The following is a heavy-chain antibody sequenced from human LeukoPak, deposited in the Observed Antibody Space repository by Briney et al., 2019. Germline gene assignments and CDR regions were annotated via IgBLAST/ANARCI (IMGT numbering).Heavy chain of an antibody. Sequence: GESLKISCKGSGYIFTSYWIGWVRQMPGIGLEWMGIIYPADSDTRYSPSFQGQVTISADKSISSAYLQWSSLKASDTAMYYCATEGIAATGTFGAFDIWGQGTMVTVSS. CDR1: GYIFTSYW. D-gene: IGHD6-13*01. CDR2: IYPADSDT. J-gene: IGHJ3*02. V-gene: IGHV5-51*01. CDR3: ATEGIAATGTFGAFDI.